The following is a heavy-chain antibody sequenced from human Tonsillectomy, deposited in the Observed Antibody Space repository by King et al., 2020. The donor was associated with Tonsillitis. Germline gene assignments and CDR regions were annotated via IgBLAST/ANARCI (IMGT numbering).Heavy chain of an antibody. CDR1: GGSISSSNW. Sequence: QLQESGPGLVKPSGTLSLTCAVSGGSISSSNWWSWVRQPPGKGLEWIGEIYHSGSTNYNPSLKSRVTISVDKSQNQFALKLSSVTAADTAVYYCAGVGGGAYDYYYYCGMEVWGQGTTVTVSS. CDR3: AGVGGGAYDYYYYCGMEV. J-gene: IGHJ6*02. D-gene: IGHD5-12*01. V-gene: IGHV4-4*02. CDR2: IYHSGST.